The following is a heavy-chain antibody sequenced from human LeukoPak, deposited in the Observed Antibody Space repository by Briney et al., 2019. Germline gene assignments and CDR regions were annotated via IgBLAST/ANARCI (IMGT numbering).Heavy chain of an antibody. D-gene: IGHD4-11*01. CDR2: IYYSGST. CDR3: ARTLTTAVPPIDF. Sequence: SQTLSLTCTVSGGSISSGGYYWSWIRQHPGKGLEWIGYIYYSGSTNYNPSLKSRVTISVDTSKNQFSLKLSSVTAADTAVYYCARTLTTAVPPIDFWGQGTLVTVSS. V-gene: IGHV4-31*03. CDR1: GGSISSGGYY. J-gene: IGHJ4*02.